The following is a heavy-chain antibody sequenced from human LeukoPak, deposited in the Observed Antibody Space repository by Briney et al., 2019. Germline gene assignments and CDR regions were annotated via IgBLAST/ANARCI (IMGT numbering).Heavy chain of an antibody. CDR3: ARDRKIYYGDDGYFDY. V-gene: IGHV1-69*05. CDR1: GGTFSSYA. CDR2: IIPIFGTA. D-gene: IGHD4-17*01. Sequence: ASVKVSCKASGGTFSSYAISWVRQAPGQGLEWMGGIIPIFGTANYAQKFQGRVTITTDESTSTAYMELSSLRSEDTAVYYCARDRKIYYGDDGYFDYWGQGTLVTVSS. J-gene: IGHJ4*02.